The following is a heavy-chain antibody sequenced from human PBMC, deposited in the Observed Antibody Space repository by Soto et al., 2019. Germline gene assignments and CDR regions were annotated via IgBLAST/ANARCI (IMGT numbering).Heavy chain of an antibody. J-gene: IGHJ4*02. V-gene: IGHV1-69*13. CDR2: FIPVYRTL. CDR1: GGSFGNSA. CDR3: ATGVIWIGYFTVDS. D-gene: IGHD3-3*01. Sequence: GASVKVSCKASGGSFGNSAINWVRQTPGQGLEWLGGFIPVYRTLNYAQKFQGRVTITADESTGTAYMTLSSLASDDTAVYYCATGVIWIGYFTVDSWDQGTRVTVSS.